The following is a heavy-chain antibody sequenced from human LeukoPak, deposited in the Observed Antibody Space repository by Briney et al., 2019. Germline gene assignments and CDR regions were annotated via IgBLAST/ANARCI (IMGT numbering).Heavy chain of an antibody. Sequence: SETLSLTCTVSGGSINNGGYYWGWIRQHPGKGLEWTGYIYHSGSTYYNPSLKSRVTISVDRSKNQFSLKLSSVTAADTAVYYCAREVGARASLGDWGQGTLLTVSS. CDR2: IYHSGST. CDR1: GGSINNGGYY. D-gene: IGHD3-16*01. V-gene: IGHV4-31*03. CDR3: AREVGARASLGD. J-gene: IGHJ4*02.